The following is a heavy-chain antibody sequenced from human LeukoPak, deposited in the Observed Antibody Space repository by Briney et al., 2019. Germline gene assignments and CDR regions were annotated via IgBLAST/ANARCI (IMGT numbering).Heavy chain of an antibody. J-gene: IGHJ4*02. CDR1: GSSFSNYA. V-gene: IGHV3-23*01. CDR3: AKSRTLGGNSPFDY. Sequence: GGSLRLSCAASGSSFSNYAMNWVRLAPGKGLEWVSRITGSGSSTYYADAVGGRFTISRDNSKSTLDLEINSLRADDTAVYYCAKSRTLGGNSPFDYWGQGTLVTVSS. CDR2: ITGSGSST. D-gene: IGHD2-21*01.